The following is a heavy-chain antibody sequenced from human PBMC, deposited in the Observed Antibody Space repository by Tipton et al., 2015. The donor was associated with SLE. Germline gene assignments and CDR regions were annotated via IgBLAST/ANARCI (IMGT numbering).Heavy chain of an antibody. CDR2: ISYDGSNK. D-gene: IGHD6-13*01. J-gene: IGHJ4*02. CDR1: GFTFSSYA. Sequence: SLRLSCAASGFTFSSYAMHWVRQAPGKGLEWVAVISYDGSNKYYADSVKGRFAISRDNAKNSLYLQMNSLRAEDTAVYFCARDPHSSSWYPDYFDYWGQGTLVTVSS. V-gene: IGHV3-30*09. CDR3: ARDPHSSSWYPDYFDY.